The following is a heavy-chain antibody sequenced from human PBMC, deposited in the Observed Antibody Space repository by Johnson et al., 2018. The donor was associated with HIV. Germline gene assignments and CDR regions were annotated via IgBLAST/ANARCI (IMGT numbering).Heavy chain of an antibody. D-gene: IGHD6-25*01. CDR1: GFTFDDYA. CDR3: ARAPPGGAFDI. V-gene: IGHV3-9*01. Sequence: VQLVESGGGLVKPGGSLRLSCAASGFTFDDYAMHWVRQAPGKGLEWVSGISWNSGSIGYADSVKGRITISRDNSKYTVYLQMNSLRVEDTAVYYCARAPPGGAFDIWGQGTMVTVSS. CDR2: ISWNSGSI. J-gene: IGHJ3*02.